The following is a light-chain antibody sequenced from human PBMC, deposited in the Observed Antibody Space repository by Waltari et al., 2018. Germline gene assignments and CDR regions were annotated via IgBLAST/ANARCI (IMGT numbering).Light chain of an antibody. CDR2: AAS. V-gene: IGKV3-20*01. CDR1: QYISGNC. J-gene: IGKJ4*01. Sequence: CRAKQYISGNCVTVYHQKPGQAPRLLIYAASPRAPGIPDRVSGSGSGTDFSLTIIRLEPEYSAAYYCQQYDGSLVTFGGGTKVEIK. CDR3: QQYDGSLVT.